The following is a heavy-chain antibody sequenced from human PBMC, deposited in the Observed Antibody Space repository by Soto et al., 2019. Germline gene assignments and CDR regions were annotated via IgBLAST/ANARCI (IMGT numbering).Heavy chain of an antibody. Sequence: GGSLRLSCAASGFTFSSYSMNWVRQAPGKGLEWVSSISSSSSYIYYADSVKGRFTISRDNAKNSLYLQMNSLRAEDTAVYYCARDVSYYDSSGYRETYGMDVWGQGTTVTVSS. CDR1: GFTFSSYS. D-gene: IGHD3-22*01. CDR3: ARDVSYYDSSGYRETYGMDV. V-gene: IGHV3-21*01. J-gene: IGHJ6*02. CDR2: ISSSSSYI.